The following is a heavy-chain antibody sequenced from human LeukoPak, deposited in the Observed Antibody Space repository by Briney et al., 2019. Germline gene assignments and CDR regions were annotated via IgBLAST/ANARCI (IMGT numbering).Heavy chain of an antibody. CDR2: ISAYNGNT. CDR1: GYTFTSYG. Sequence: ASVKVSCKASGYTFTSYGISWMRQAPGQGLEWMRWISAYNGNTNYAQKLQGRVTMTTDTSTSTAYMELRSLRSDDTAVYYCARDPQDTWMGRMTVTIPLYFDYWGQGTLVTVSS. D-gene: IGHD4-17*01. J-gene: IGHJ4*02. V-gene: IGHV1-18*01. CDR3: ARDPQDTWMGRMTVTIPLYFDY.